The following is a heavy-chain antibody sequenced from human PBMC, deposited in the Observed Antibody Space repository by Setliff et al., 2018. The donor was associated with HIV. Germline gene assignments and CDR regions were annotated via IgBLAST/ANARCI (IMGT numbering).Heavy chain of an antibody. V-gene: IGHV4-61*08. Sequence: PSETLSLTCTVSGGSISSDDYYWNWIRQPPGKGLEWIGYVYSSGSTNYNPSLKSRVTISVDASKNQFSLKLSSVTAADTAVYYCARDLGIAAAGNWFDPWGQGTLVTVSS. CDR3: ARDLGIAAAGNWFDP. D-gene: IGHD6-13*01. CDR2: VYSSGST. CDR1: GGSISSDDYY. J-gene: IGHJ5*02.